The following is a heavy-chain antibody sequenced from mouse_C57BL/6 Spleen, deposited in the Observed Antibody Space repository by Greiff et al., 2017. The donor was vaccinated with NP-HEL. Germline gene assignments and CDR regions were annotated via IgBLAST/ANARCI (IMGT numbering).Heavy chain of an antibody. CDR1: GFTFSSYA. V-gene: IGHV5-4*03. D-gene: IGHD2-4*01. CDR2: ISDGGSYT. J-gene: IGHJ2*01. CDR3: ARGGDYDYDGGDD. Sequence: DVKLVESGGGLVKPGGSLKLSCAASGFTFSSYAMSWVRQTPEKRLEWVATISDGGSYTYYPDNVKGRFTISRDNAKNNLYLQMSRLKSEDTAVDYCARGGDYDYDGGDDWGQGTTLTVSS.